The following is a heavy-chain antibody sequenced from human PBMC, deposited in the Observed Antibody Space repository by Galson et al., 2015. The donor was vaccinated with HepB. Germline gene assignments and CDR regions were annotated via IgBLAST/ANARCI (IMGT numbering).Heavy chain of an antibody. Sequence: SETLSLTCTVSGGSISSSSYYWGWIRQPPGKGLEWIGSIYYSGSTYYNPSLKSRVTISVDTSKNQFSLKLSSVTAADTAVYYCARDILGYCSSTSCPRRAFDIWGQGTMVTVSS. D-gene: IGHD2-2*01. CDR3: ARDILGYCSSTSCPRRAFDI. V-gene: IGHV4-39*07. J-gene: IGHJ3*02. CDR1: GGSISSSSYY. CDR2: IYYSGST.